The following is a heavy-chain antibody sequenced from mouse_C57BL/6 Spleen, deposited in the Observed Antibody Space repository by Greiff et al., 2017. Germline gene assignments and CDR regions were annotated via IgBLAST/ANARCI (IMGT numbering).Heavy chain of an antibody. Sequence: EVQRVESGPGLVKPSQSLSLTCSVTGYSITSGYYWNWIRQFPGNKLEWMGYISYDGSNNYNPSLKNRISITRDTSKNQFFLKLNSVTTEDTATYYCARGLPGDYWGQGTTLTVSS. CDR3: ARGLPGDY. CDR1: GYSITSGYY. J-gene: IGHJ2*01. V-gene: IGHV3-6*01. D-gene: IGHD2-10*01. CDR2: ISYDGSN.